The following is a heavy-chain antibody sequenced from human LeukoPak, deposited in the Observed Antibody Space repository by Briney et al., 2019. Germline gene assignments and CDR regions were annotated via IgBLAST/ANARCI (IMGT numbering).Heavy chain of an antibody. Sequence: ASVKVSCKASGYTFTGYYMHWVRQALGQGLEWMGWINPNSGDTNYAQKLQGRVTMTTDTSTSTAYMELRSLRSDDTAVYYCARDQSYYDILTGYSKLLDHWGQGTLVTVSS. CDR3: ARDQSYYDILTGYSKLLDH. CDR1: GYTFTGYY. D-gene: IGHD3-9*01. J-gene: IGHJ4*02. V-gene: IGHV1-2*02. CDR2: INPNSGDT.